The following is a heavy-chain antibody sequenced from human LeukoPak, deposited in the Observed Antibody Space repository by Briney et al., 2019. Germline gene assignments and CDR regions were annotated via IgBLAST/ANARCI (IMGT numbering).Heavy chain of an antibody. CDR2: MNPNSSNT. Sequence: ASVKVSCKASGYTLISYDINWVRQATGQGLEWMGWMNPNSSNTGYAQKFQGRVTMTRNTSISTAYMELSSLRSEDTAVYYCARSADNDAFDIWGQGTMVTVSS. CDR1: GYTLISYD. CDR3: ARSADNDAFDI. J-gene: IGHJ3*02. V-gene: IGHV1-8*01.